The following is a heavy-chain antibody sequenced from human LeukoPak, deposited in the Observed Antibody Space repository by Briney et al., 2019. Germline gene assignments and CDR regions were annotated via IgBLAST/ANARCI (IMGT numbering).Heavy chain of an antibody. CDR1: GGSISSDGHF. V-gene: IGHV4-31*03. D-gene: IGHD3-10*01. Sequence: PSETLSLTCTVSGGSISSDGHFWSWIRQHPGKGLEWIGHIYYSGTTYYNPSLKSRLTISVDTSENQFSLKVNSVTAADTAVYYCARGYNRFGDLGWFDHWGQGTQVIVSS. CDR3: ARGYNRFGDLGWFDH. J-gene: IGHJ5*02. CDR2: IYYSGTT.